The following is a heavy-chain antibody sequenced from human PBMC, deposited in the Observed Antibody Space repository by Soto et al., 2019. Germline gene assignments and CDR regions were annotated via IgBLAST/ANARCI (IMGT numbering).Heavy chain of an antibody. D-gene: IGHD1-1*01. CDR3: AKQQGPGTPYYYAMDV. CDR1: GFTFSSYA. J-gene: IGHJ6*02. Sequence: GGSLRLSCAASGFTFSSYAMSWVRQAPGKGLEWVSVIRSSGDRTYYVDSVKGRFTISRDNSKNTLYMQMNSLRAEDTAVYYCAKQQGPGTPYYYAMDVWGQGTTVTVSS. V-gene: IGHV3-23*01. CDR2: IRSSGDRT.